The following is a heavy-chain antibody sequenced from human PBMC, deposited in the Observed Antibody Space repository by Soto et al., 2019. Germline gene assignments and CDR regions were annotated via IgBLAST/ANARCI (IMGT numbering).Heavy chain of an antibody. V-gene: IGHV3-15*07. CDR2: FKSVGAGGTT. D-gene: IGHD5-12*01. Sequence: GGSLRLSCTVSGLTFSDAWLNWVRQAPGKGREWVGRFKSVGAGGTTEYAAPVKGGFTLSRDDLQNTMYLQMNSLKTDDTAVYFCIWESKFYSSWQWGRGTLVTVSS. CDR1: GLTFSDAW. J-gene: IGHJ4*02. CDR3: IWESKFYSSWQ.